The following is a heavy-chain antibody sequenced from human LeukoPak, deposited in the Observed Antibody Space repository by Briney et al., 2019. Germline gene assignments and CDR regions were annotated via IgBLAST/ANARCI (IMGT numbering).Heavy chain of an antibody. J-gene: IGHJ3*02. D-gene: IGHD3-9*01. V-gene: IGHV3-7*01. CDR2: IKQDRSEK. CDR1: GFTFSSYW. CDR3: ARVGRVLVRYFDWLYPPTGDAFDI. Sequence: GGSLRLSCADSGFTFSSYWMSWVRQAPGKWLEWVANIKQDRSEKYYVDSVKGRFTISRDNAKNSLYLQMNSLRAEDTAVYYCARVGRVLVRYFDWLYPPTGDAFDIWGQGTMVTVSS.